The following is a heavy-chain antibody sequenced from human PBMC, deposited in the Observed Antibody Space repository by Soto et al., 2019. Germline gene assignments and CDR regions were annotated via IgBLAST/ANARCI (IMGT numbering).Heavy chain of an antibody. V-gene: IGHV1-18*04. Sequence: GASVKVSWKASGYTFTSYGISWVLQAPGQGLEWMGWISAYNGNTNYAQKVQGRVTMTTDTSTSTAYMELRSLRSDDTAVYYCARDCSSTSCFPVYWGQGTLVTVSS. CDR2: ISAYNGNT. D-gene: IGHD2-2*01. J-gene: IGHJ4*02. CDR1: GYTFTSYG. CDR3: ARDCSSTSCFPVY.